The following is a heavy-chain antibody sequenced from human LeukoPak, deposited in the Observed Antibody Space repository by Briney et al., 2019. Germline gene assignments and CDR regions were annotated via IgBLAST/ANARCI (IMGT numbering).Heavy chain of an antibody. CDR3: ANRRDYGPY. CDR2: IRYDGSNK. J-gene: IGHJ4*02. CDR1: GITISIYV. Sequence: QPGGSLRLSCAASGITISIYVMHWVRQAPGKGLELVAFIRYDGSNKYYADSVKGRFTISRDNSKNTLYLQMNSLRAEDTAVYYCANRRDYGPYWGQGTLVTFSS. D-gene: IGHD4-17*01. V-gene: IGHV3-30*02.